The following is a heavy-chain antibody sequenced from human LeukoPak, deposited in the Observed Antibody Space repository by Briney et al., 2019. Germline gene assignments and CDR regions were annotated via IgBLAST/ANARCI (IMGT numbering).Heavy chain of an antibody. J-gene: IGHJ6*02. CDR3: ARFLPPTRYYYYGMDV. CDR1: GGSFSGYY. Sequence: PSETLSLTCAVYGGSFSGYYWSWIRQPPGKGLEWIGEISHSGTTNYNPSLKSRVIISVDTSKNQFSLKLSSVTAADTAVYYCARFLPPTRYYYYGMDVWGQGTTVTVSS. V-gene: IGHV4-34*01. CDR2: ISHSGTT. D-gene: IGHD3-3*01.